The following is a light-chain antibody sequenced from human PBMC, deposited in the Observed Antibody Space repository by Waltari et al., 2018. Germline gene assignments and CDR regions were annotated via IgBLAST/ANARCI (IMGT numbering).Light chain of an antibody. J-gene: IGLJ1*01. CDR3: CSYAGSSTYV. CDR1: SSAVGSNNL. V-gene: IGLV2-23*01. CDR2: EGS. Sequence: QSALTQPASVSGSPGQAITLSCPGTSSAVGSNNLVSWYQQNPGKAPNLMIYEGSKRPSGVSNRFSGSKSGNTASLTISGRQAEDEADYYCCSYAGSSTYVFGTGTKVTVL.